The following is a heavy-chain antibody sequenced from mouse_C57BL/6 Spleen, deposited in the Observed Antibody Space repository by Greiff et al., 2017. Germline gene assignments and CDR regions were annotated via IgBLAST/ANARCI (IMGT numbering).Heavy chain of an antibody. V-gene: IGHV5-17*01. CDR1: GFTFSDYG. CDR3: ARRELGLYYFDY. CDR2: ISSGSSTI. J-gene: IGHJ2*01. Sequence: EVNVVESGGGLVKPGGSLKLSCAASGFTFSDYGMHWVRQAPEKGLEWVAYISSGSSTIYYADTVKGRFTISRDNAKNTLFLQMTSLRSEDTAMYYCARRELGLYYFDYWGQGTTLTVSS. D-gene: IGHD4-1*01.